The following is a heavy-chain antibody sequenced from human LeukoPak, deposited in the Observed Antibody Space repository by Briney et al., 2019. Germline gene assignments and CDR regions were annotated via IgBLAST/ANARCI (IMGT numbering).Heavy chain of an antibody. D-gene: IGHD6-13*01. J-gene: IGHJ3*02. Sequence: ASVKVSCKASGYTFTNYAMHWVRQAPGQRLEWMGWINAGNGNTKYSQKFQGRVTITRDTSASTAYMELSSLRSEDTAVYYCARDHGSSKEDDAFDIWGXXTXXTVSS. CDR2: INAGNGNT. CDR1: GYTFTNYA. V-gene: IGHV1-3*01. CDR3: ARDHGSSKEDDAFDI.